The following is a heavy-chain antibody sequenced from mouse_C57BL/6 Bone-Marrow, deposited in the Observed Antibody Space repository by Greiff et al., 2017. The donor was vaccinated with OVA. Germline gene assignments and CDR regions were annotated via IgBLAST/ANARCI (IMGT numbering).Heavy chain of an antibody. D-gene: IGHD1-1*01. CDR1: GFSLTSYG. Sequence: VKLQESGPGLVQPSQSLSITCTVSGFSLTSYGVHWVRQSPGKGLEWLGVIWRGGSTDYNAAFMSRLSITKDNSKSQVFFKMNSLQADDTAIYYCAKNSFYGSSFYYAMDYWGQGTSVTVSS. J-gene: IGHJ4*01. CDR2: IWRGGST. CDR3: AKNSFYGSSFYYAMDY. V-gene: IGHV2-5*01.